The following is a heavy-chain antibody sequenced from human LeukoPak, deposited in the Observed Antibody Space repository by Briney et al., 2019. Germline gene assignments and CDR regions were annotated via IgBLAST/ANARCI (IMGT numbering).Heavy chain of an antibody. Sequence: ASVKVSCKASGYTFTGYYMHWVRHAPGQGLEWMGWINPNSGGTNYAQKFQGRVTMTRDTSISTAYMELSRLRSDDTAVYYCARDLVVVVPAAPPDAFDIWGQGTMVTVSS. CDR3: ARDLVVVVPAAPPDAFDI. CDR2: INPNSGGT. CDR1: GYTFTGYY. V-gene: IGHV1-2*02. J-gene: IGHJ3*02. D-gene: IGHD2-2*01.